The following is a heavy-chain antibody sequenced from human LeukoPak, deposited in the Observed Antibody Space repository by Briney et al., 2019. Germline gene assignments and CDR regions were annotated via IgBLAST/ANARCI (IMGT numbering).Heavy chain of an antibody. CDR1: GFTFSSYG. D-gene: IGHD3-22*01. V-gene: IGHV3-30*02. CDR3: AKSFGYYYDSSGYPFDAFDI. J-gene: IGHJ3*02. CDR2: IRYDGSNK. Sequence: PGGSLRLSCAASGFTFSSYGMHWVRQAPGKGLEWVAFIRYDGSNKYYADSVKGRFTISRDNSKNTLYLQMNSLRAEDTAVYYCAKSFGYYYDSSGYPFDAFDIWGQGTMVTVSS.